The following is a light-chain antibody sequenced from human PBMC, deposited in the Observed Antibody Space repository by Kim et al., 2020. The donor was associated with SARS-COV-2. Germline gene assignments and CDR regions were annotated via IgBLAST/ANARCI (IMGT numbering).Light chain of an antibody. J-gene: IGKJ1*01. Sequence: SPEERATLSCSASQSVSSNYLAWYQQKPGQAPRLLIYGASNRATGIPDRFSGSGSGTDFTLTITRLEPEDFAVYYCQQYSSSPATFGQGTKVDIK. V-gene: IGKV3-20*01. CDR1: QSVSSNY. CDR2: GAS. CDR3: QQYSSSPAT.